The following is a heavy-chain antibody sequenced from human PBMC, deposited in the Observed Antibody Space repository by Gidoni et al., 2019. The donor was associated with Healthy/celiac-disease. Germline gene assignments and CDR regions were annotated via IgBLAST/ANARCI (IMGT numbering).Heavy chain of an antibody. V-gene: IGHV3-23*01. D-gene: IGHD4-17*01. J-gene: IGHJ2*01. Sequence: EVQLLESGGGLVQPGGSLRLSCAASGFTFSSYAMSWVRQAPGKGLEWVSASSGSGGSTYHADSVKGRFTISRDNSKNTLYLQMNSLRAEDTAVYYCAKGDLRWGWYFDLWGRGTLVTVSS. CDR3: AKGDLRWGWYFDL. CDR2: SSGSGGST. CDR1: GFTFSSYA.